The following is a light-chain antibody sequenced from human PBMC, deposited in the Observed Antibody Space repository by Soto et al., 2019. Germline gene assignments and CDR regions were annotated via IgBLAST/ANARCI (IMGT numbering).Light chain of an antibody. V-gene: IGKV1-8*01. Sequence: AVRMTQSPSSFSASTGDRVNITCRASQAISSYVAWYQQKPGQAPKLLIYAASTLQNGVPSRFTGSGVRTDFTLSISCLQSEDFATYYCQQYYGFPNTFGQGTKLGIK. CDR2: AAS. CDR3: QQYYGFPNT. CDR1: QAISSY. J-gene: IGKJ2*01.